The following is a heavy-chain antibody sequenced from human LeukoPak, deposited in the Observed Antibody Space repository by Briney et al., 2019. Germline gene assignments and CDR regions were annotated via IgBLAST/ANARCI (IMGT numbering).Heavy chain of an antibody. CDR1: GYTFTGYY. Sequence: ASVKVSCKASGYTFTGYYMHWVRQAPGQGLEWMGWINPNSGGTNYAQKFQGGVTMTRDTSISTAYMELSRLRSDDTAVYYCARNDYYGSGETGFDYWGQGTLVTVSS. D-gene: IGHD3-10*01. CDR3: ARNDYYGSGETGFDY. J-gene: IGHJ4*02. V-gene: IGHV1-2*02. CDR2: INPNSGGT.